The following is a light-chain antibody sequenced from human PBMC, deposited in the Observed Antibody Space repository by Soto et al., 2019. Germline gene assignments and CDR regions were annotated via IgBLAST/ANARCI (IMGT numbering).Light chain of an antibody. CDR2: GAS. CDR1: QSVSSK. J-gene: IGKJ5*01. V-gene: IGKV3D-15*01. Sequence: ETLMAQSPATLSVYPGERATLSCRASQSVSSKLAWYQQKPGQAPRLIIYGASTRANGIPARFSGSGSGTEFTLSISSLQSEDFAFYYCQQYNNWHPITFGQGTRLEIK. CDR3: QQYNNWHPIT.